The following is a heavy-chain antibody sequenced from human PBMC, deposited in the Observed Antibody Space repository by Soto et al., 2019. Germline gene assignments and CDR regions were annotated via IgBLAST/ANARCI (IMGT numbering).Heavy chain of an antibody. CDR3: ARTGSYNDFDY. Sequence: GGSLRLSCAASGFTFSTYWLHWVRQAPGKGLVWVSRIDSDGSSTSYADSVKGRFTISRDNGKNTVYLQMNSLRGEDTAVYYCARTGSYNDFDYWGQGTMVTVSS. D-gene: IGHD1-1*01. CDR2: IDSDGSST. V-gene: IGHV3-74*01. CDR1: GFTFSTYW. J-gene: IGHJ4*02.